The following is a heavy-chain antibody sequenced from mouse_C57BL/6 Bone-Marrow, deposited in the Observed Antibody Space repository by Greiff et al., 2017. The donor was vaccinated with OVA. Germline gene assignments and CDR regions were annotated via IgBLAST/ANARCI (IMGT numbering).Heavy chain of an antibody. V-gene: IGHV7-3*01. J-gene: IGHJ1*03. D-gene: IGHD1-1*01. CDR3: ASSITTVDWYFDV. CDR2: IRNKANGYTT. CDR1: GFTFTDYY. Sequence: AASGFTFTDYYMSWVRQPPGKALEWLGFIRNKANGYTTEYSASVKGRFTISRDNSQSILYLQMNALRAEDSATYYCASSITTVDWYFDVWGTGTTVTVSS.